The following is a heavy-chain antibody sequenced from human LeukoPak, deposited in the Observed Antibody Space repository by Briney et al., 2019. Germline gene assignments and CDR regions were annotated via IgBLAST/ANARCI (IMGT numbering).Heavy chain of an antibody. J-gene: IGHJ4*02. Sequence: GGSLRLSCAASGFTFSSYSMNWVRQAPGKGLEWVSYISSSSSTIYYADSVKGRFTISRDNAKNSLYLQMNSLRAEDTGVYYCAREAHYYDSSGYSFDYWGQGTLVTVSS. CDR2: ISSSSSTI. D-gene: IGHD3-22*01. CDR1: GFTFSSYS. CDR3: AREAHYYDSSGYSFDY. V-gene: IGHV3-48*04.